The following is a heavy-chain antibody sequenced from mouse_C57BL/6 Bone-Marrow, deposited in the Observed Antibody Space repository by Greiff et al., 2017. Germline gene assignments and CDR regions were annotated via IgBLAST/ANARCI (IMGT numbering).Heavy chain of an antibody. CDR3: ARHRGSSFDY. V-gene: IGHV5-6*02. J-gene: IGHJ2*01. D-gene: IGHD1-1*01. CDR2: ISSGGSYT. Sequence: DVMLVESGGDLVKPGGSLKLSCAASGFTFSSYGMSWVRQTPDKRLEWVATISSGGSYTYYPDSVKGRFTISRDNAKNTLYLQMSSLKSEDTAMYYCARHRGSSFDYWGQGTTLTVSA. CDR1: GFTFSSYG.